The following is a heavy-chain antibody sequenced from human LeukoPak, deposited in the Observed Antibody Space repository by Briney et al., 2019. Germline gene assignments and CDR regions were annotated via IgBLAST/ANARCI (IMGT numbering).Heavy chain of an antibody. D-gene: IGHD3-10*01. J-gene: IGHJ4*02. CDR3: ARHLGAVRGEIDS. CDR1: GYSFTSYW. CDR2: IHPGDSET. V-gene: IGHV5-51*01. Sequence: ASVKVSCKASGYSFTSYWIGWVRQKPGKGLEWVGIIHPGDSETRYSPSFQGQVTISVDKTISTAYLQWSSLKASDIAMYYCARHLGAVRGEIDSWGQGTLVTVSS.